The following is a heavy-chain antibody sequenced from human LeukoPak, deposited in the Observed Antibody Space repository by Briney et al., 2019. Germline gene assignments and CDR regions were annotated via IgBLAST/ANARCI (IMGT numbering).Heavy chain of an antibody. Sequence: ASVKVSCKASGYTFTGYYMHRVRQAPGQGLEWMGWINPNSGGTNYAQKFQGRVTMTRDTSISTAYMELSRLRSDDTAVYYCARALTVVVVAARDYYYYGMDVWGQGTTVTVSS. D-gene: IGHD2-15*01. V-gene: IGHV1-2*02. J-gene: IGHJ6*02. CDR3: ARALTVVVVAARDYYYYGMDV. CDR1: GYTFTGYY. CDR2: INPNSGGT.